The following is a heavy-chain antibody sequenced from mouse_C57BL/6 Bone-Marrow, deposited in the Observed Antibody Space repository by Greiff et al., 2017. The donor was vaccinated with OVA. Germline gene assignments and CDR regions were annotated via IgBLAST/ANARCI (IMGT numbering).Heavy chain of an antibody. CDR2: IDPANDNT. CDR3: ARGNFGSSFYAMDD. CDR1: GFNIKNTY. V-gene: IGHV14-3*01. Sequence: EVQLQQSVAELVRPGASVKLSCTASGFNIKNTYMHWVKQRPEQGLEWIGRIDPANDNTKYAPKFQGKATMTADTSSNTAYLQLSSLSSEDTAVYCCARGNFGSSFYAMDDWGQGASVTV. D-gene: IGHD1-1*01. J-gene: IGHJ4*01.